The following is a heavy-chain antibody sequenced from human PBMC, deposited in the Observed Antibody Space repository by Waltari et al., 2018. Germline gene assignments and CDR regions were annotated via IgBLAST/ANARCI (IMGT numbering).Heavy chain of an antibody. CDR3: ARYMQNAAGTSCGFDP. V-gene: IGHV4-59*08. D-gene: IGHD1-7*01. Sequence: QVQLQESGPGLVKPSETLSLTCTVSGVSMTNYYWSWIRQPPGKGLEWIGFIHYSGSTNYNSSLKIRVTISVDTSKNQFSLKLSSVTAADTAVYYCARYMQNAAGTSCGFDPWGQGTLVTVSS. CDR1: GVSMTNYY. J-gene: IGHJ5*02. CDR2: IHYSGST.